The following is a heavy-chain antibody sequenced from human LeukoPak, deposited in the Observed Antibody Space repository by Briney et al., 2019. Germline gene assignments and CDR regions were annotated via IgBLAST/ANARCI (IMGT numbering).Heavy chain of an antibody. D-gene: IGHD6-13*01. V-gene: IGHV1-46*01. CDR3: ARDGVELAADNYYYYGMDV. J-gene: IGHJ6*02. CDR2: INPSGGST. CDR1: GYTFTSYY. Sequence: ASVKVSCKASGYTFTSYYMHWVRQAPGQGLEWMGIINPSGGSTSYAQKFQGRVTMTRDTSTSTVYMELSSLGSEDTAVYYCARDGVELAADNYYYYGMDVWGQGTTVTVSS.